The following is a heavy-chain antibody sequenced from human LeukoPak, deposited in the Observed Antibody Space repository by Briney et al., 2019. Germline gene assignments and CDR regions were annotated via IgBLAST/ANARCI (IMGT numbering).Heavy chain of an antibody. J-gene: IGHJ3*01. V-gene: IGHV4-59*01. CDR2: IFYSGNA. D-gene: IGHD3-10*01. CDR1: GGSISSYF. Sequence: SETLSLTCTVSGGSISSYFWSWIRHPPGQGLEGIGYIFYSGNANYNPSLKSRVTMSVDTSKNQFSLKLSSVTAADTAVYYCVRDGVPRGAFDVWGQGTVVTVSS. CDR3: VRDGVPRGAFDV.